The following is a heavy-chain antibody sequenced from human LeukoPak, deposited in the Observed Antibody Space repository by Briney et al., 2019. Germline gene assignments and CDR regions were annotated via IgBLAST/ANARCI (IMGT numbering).Heavy chain of an antibody. CDR2: INHSGST. Sequence: PSETLSLTCAVYDGSFGGYYWSWIRQPPGKGLEWIGEINHSGSTNYNPSLKSRVTISVDTSKNQFSLKLSSVTAADTAVYYCARAYYYDSSGYYYFDYWGQGTLVTVSS. CDR1: DGSFGGYY. V-gene: IGHV4-34*01. CDR3: ARAYYYDSSGYYYFDY. J-gene: IGHJ4*02. D-gene: IGHD3-22*01.